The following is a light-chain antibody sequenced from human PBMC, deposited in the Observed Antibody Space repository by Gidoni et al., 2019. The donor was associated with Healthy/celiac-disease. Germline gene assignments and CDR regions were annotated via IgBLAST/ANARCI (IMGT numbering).Light chain of an antibody. V-gene: IGKV3-11*01. Sequence: EIVLTQSPPTLSLSPGERATLSCRASQSVSSYLAWYQQKPGQAPRLLIYDASNRATGIPARFSGSGSGTDFTLTISSLEPEDFAVYYCQQRSNWPGFGQGTKLEIK. CDR1: QSVSSY. CDR2: DAS. J-gene: IGKJ2*01. CDR3: QQRSNWPG.